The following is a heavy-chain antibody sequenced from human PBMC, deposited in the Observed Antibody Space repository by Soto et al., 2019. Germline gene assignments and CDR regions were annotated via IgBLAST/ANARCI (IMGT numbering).Heavy chain of an antibody. V-gene: IGHV3-23*01. CDR1: GFTFSSYA. CDR2: IGGSGGST. Sequence: EVQLLESGGGLVQPGGSLRLSCAASGFTFSSYAMSWVRQAPGKGLEWVSAIGGSGGSTYYADSVKGRFTISRDNSKNTLYLQMNSLRAEDTAVYYCAKIRPEPAAVPVAFQHWGQGTLVTVSS. CDR3: AKIRPEPAAVPVAFQH. J-gene: IGHJ1*01. D-gene: IGHD2-2*02.